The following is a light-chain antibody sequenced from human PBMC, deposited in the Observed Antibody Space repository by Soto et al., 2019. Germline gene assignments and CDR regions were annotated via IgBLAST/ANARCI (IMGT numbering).Light chain of an antibody. CDR1: QSISNY. V-gene: IGKV1-39*01. J-gene: IGKJ1*01. Sequence: DIQMTQSPSSLSASVGDRVTTTCRASQSISNYLNWYQQKPGKAPKLLIYAASSLQSGVPSRFSGSGSGTDFTLTISSLQPEDFATYYCQQSYSTPRTFGQGTKVDIK. CDR2: AAS. CDR3: QQSYSTPRT.